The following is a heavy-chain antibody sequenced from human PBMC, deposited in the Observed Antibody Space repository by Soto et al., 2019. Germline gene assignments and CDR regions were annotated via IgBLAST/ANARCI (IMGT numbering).Heavy chain of an antibody. V-gene: IGHV1-69*04. CDR3: ARDFYYDFWSGYLSHFDY. J-gene: IGHJ4*02. CDR2: IIPILGIA. Sequence: SVKVSCKASGGTFSSYTISWVRQAPGQGLEWMGRIIPILGIANYAQKFQGRVTITADKSTSTAYMELSSLRSEDTAVYYCARDFYYDFWSGYLSHFDYWGQGTLVTVSS. CDR1: GGTFSSYT. D-gene: IGHD3-3*01.